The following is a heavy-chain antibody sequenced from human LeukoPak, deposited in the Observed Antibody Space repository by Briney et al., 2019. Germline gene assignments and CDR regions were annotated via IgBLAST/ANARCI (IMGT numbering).Heavy chain of an antibody. CDR3: ARLGLGEGYTWFDA. J-gene: IGHJ5*01. D-gene: IGHD3/OR15-3a*01. Sequence: GESLKISGKGPGSRFTSLWIGWLGKIQGKGLKWLGIILSGDSYTRYSPSFQCQVTISADKSISTAYLQWSSLNASDTATYCCARLGLGEGYTWFDAWGQGSLVTVSS. V-gene: IGHV5-51*01. CDR1: GSRFTSLW. CDR2: ILSGDSYT.